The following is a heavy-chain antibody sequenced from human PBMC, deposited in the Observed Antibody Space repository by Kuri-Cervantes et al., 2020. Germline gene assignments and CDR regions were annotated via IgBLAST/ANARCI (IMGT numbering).Heavy chain of an antibody. CDR3: AREHCSGTSCSYFDY. J-gene: IGHJ4*02. CDR1: TFSFSTSW. Sequence: GESLKISCEASTFSFSTSWMTWARQAPGKGLEWVAHINQDGSDKSYVDAVKGRFTISRDNAKNSLYLQMNSLSAEDTAVYFCAREHCSGTSCSYFDYWGQGTLVTVSS. CDR2: INQDGSDK. V-gene: IGHV3-7*01. D-gene: IGHD2-15*01.